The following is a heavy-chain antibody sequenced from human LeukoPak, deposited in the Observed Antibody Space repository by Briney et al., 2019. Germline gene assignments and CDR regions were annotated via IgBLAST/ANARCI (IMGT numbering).Heavy chain of an antibody. D-gene: IGHD6-13*01. CDR3: ARFAGNPTHFDY. V-gene: IGHV3-21*01. Sequence: GGSLRLSCAASGFTFSSYSMNWVRQAPGKGLEWVSSISSSSSYIYYADSVKGRFTISRDNAKNSLYLQMYSLRAEDTAVYYCARFAGNPTHFDYWGQGTLVTVSS. CDR2: ISSSSSYI. J-gene: IGHJ4*02. CDR1: GFTFSSYS.